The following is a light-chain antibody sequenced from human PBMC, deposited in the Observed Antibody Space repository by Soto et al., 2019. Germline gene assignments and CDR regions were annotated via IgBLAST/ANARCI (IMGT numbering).Light chain of an antibody. Sequence: IQMTQSPSSLSASVVDRVTISCRASQGISSYLNWYQQKPGKAPKLLIYAASSLQSGVPSRFSGSGSGTDFTLTISSLQPEDFATYYCQQYYSFPWTFGQGTKVDIK. CDR1: QGISSY. V-gene: IGKV1-39*01. CDR3: QQYYSFPWT. CDR2: AAS. J-gene: IGKJ1*01.